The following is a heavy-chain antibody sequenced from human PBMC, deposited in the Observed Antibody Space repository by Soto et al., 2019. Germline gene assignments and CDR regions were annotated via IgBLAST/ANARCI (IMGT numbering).Heavy chain of an antibody. J-gene: IGHJ4*02. D-gene: IGHD1-1*01. CDR3: TRGPRSTSTGTGAF. Sequence: PGGTLRLSCAASGFTLSMYWMHWVRQVPGKGPEWVSRINDDGISTNYADSVKGRFTISRDNAKNTLYLQMNALRVEDTAVYYCTRGPRSTSTGTGAFWGQGTLVTVPS. CDR1: GFTLSMYW. V-gene: IGHV3-74*01. CDR2: INDDGIST.